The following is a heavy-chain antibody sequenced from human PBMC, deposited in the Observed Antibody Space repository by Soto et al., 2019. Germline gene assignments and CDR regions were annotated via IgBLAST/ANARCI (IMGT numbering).Heavy chain of an antibody. CDR2: IWYDGSNK. J-gene: IGHJ3*02. CDR1: GFTFSSYG. D-gene: IGHD5-12*01. CDR3: ARDKGYGGKQPGNAFDI. Sequence: PGGSLRLSCAASGFTFSSYGMHWVRQAPGKGLEWVAVIWYDGSNKYYADSVKGRFTISRDNSKNTLYLQMNSLRAEDTAVYYCARDKGYGGKQPGNAFDIWGQGTMVTVSS. V-gene: IGHV3-33*01.